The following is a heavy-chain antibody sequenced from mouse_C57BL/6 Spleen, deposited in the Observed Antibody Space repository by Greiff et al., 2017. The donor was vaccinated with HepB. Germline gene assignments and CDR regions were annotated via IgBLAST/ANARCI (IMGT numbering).Heavy chain of an antibody. J-gene: IGHJ3*01. V-gene: IGHV5-4*01. Sequence: EVQRVESGGGLVKPGGSLKLSCAASGFTFSSYAMSWVRQTPEKRLEWVATISDGGSYTYYPDNVKGRFTISRDNAKNNLYLQMSHLKSEDTAMYYCARERGYGSSPAWFAYWGQGTLVTVSA. CDR3: ARERGYGSSPAWFAY. D-gene: IGHD1-1*01. CDR1: GFTFSSYA. CDR2: ISDGGSYT.